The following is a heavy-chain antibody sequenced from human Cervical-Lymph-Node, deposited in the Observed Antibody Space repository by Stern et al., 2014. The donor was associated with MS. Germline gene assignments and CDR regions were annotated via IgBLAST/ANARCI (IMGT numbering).Heavy chain of an antibody. Sequence: VQLVQSGAEVKKPGASVKVSCTASGYTFTNYYLHWVRQAPGQGPARMVIINPSSSNTTYAQKFQGRVTMTRDTSTTTVYMELSSLTSDDTAVYYCARDEGISWPFDYWGQGTLVTVSS. V-gene: IGHV1-46*01. J-gene: IGHJ4*01. CDR2: INPSSSNT. CDR1: GYTFTNYY. CDR3: ARDEGISWPFDY. D-gene: IGHD2-15*01.